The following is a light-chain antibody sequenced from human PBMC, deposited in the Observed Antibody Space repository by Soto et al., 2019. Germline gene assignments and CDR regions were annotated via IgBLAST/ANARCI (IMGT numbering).Light chain of an antibody. J-gene: IGLJ1*01. CDR3: SSYTSSSTLV. CDR2: DVS. V-gene: IGLV2-14*01. Sequence: SVVSQPGSVSGSPGQTITISCTGTSSDVGGYNYVSWYQQHPGKAPKLMIYDVSNRPSGVSNRFSGSKSGNTASLTISGLQAEDEADYYCSSYTSSSTLVFGTGTKVTVL. CDR1: SSDVGGYNY.